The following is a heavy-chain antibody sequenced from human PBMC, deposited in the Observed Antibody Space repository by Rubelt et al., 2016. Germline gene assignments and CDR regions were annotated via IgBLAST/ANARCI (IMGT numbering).Heavy chain of an antibody. Sequence: GYTFTGYYMHWVRQAPGQGLEWMGGIIPIFGTANYAQKFQGRVTITADESTSTAYMELSSLRSEDTAVYYCASCGPRAGGYYYYGMDVWGQGTTVTVSS. V-gene: IGHV1-69*01. CDR1: GYTFTGYY. D-gene: IGHD3-16*01. CDR2: IIPIFGTA. J-gene: IGHJ6*02. CDR3: ASCGPRAGGYYYYGMDV.